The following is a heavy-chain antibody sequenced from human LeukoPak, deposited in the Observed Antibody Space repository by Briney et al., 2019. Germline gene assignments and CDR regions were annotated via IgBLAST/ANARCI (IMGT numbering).Heavy chain of an antibody. D-gene: IGHD3-22*01. J-gene: IGHJ5*02. Sequence: GGSLRLSCAASGFTFSSYSMTWVRQAPGKGLEWVSSISSSSSYIYYADSVKGRFTISRDNAKNSLYLQMTSLRAEDTAVYYCARDSYYYDSSGYLNWFDPWGQGTLVTVSS. V-gene: IGHV3-21*01. CDR2: ISSSSSYI. CDR1: GFTFSSYS. CDR3: ARDSYYYDSSGYLNWFDP.